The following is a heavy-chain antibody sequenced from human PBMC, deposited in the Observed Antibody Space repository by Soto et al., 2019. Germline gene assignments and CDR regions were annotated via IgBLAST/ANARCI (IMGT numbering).Heavy chain of an antibody. CDR3: GRDGYSNNWHPLPVDY. V-gene: IGHV3-48*03. Sequence: EVQLVESGGGLVQPGGSLRLSCAASGFTFSAYEMNWVRQAPGKGLEWISYISSTSNTIYYADSVKGRFTISRDNAENSLYLQMNSLRAEDTAFYYCGRDGYSNNWHPLPVDYWGQGTLVTVSS. CDR2: ISSTSNTI. CDR1: GFTFSAYE. J-gene: IGHJ4*02. D-gene: IGHD1-20*01.